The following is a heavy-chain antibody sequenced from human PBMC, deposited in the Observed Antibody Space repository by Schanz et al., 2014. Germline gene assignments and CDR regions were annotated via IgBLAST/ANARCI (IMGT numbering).Heavy chain of an antibody. CDR1: GFTFSKYG. D-gene: IGHD3-22*01. J-gene: IGHJ4*02. V-gene: IGHV3-33*06. CDR3: AKVCDTSGYPLEY. CDR2: IWYNGSNK. Sequence: QVQLVESGGGVVQPGRSLRLSCAASGFTFSKYGVHWVRQAPGKGLEWVAVIWYNGSNKYYADSVRGRFTISRDNSKNTLYLQMNSLRAEDTAVYYCAKVCDTSGYPLEYWGQGTLVTVSS.